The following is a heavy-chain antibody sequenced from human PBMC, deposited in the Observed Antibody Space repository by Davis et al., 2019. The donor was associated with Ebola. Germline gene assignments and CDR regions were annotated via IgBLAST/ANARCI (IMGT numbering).Heavy chain of an antibody. CDR3: ARAGGGSSSWYPGVDY. CDR1: GGSISSGSYY. D-gene: IGHD6-13*01. V-gene: IGHV4-61*09. CDR2: IYTSGST. J-gene: IGHJ4*02. Sequence: PSETLSFTCTVSGGSISSGSYYWSWIRQPAGKGLEWIGHIYTSGSTNYNPSLKSRVTISVDTSKNQFSLKLSSVTAADTAVYYCARAGGGSSSWYPGVDYWGQGTLVTVSS.